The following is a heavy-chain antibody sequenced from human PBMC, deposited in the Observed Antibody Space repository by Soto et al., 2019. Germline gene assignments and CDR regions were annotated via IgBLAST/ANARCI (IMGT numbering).Heavy chain of an antibody. V-gene: IGHV3-21*01. CDR2: ISSSSSYI. CDR3: ARELRYYYDSSGYYYYFDY. Sequence: GGSLRLSCAASGFTFSSYSMNWVRQAPGKGLEWVSSISSSSSYIYYADSVKGRFTISRDNAKNSLYLQMNSLRAEDTAVYYCARELRYYYDSSGYYYYFDYWGQGTLVTVSS. CDR1: GFTFSSYS. J-gene: IGHJ4*02. D-gene: IGHD3-22*01.